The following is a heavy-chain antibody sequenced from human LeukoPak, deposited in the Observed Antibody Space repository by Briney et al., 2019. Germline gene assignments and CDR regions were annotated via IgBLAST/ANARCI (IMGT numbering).Heavy chain of an antibody. Sequence: SETLSLTCTVSGYSISSGYYWGWIRQPPGKGLEWIGSIYQTGSTYYNPSLKSRVTISSDTPKNQFSLKLSSVTAADTAVYYCARVRSSAFNCFDPWGQGTLVTVSS. CDR1: GYSISSGYY. V-gene: IGHV4-38-2*02. J-gene: IGHJ5*02. CDR3: ARVRSSAFNCFDP. CDR2: IYQTGST. D-gene: IGHD6-19*01.